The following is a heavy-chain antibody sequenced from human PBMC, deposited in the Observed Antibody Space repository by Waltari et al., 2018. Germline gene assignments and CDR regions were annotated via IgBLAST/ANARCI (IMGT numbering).Heavy chain of an antibody. CDR1: GGSFSNYY. D-gene: IGHD5-12*01. J-gene: IGHJ5*02. CDR2: SNSSGSF. V-gene: IGHV4-34*02. CDR3: ARGQPPQWLRHLDL. Sequence: VQLQLWGAGLLKPSETLSLTCAVSGGSFSNYYWNWIRQAPGKGMGWIGESNSSGSFNYNPSLKSRVSMSVDKSKNQFSLDLESVTAADTAFYFCARGQPPQWLRHLDLWAQGSLVTVSS.